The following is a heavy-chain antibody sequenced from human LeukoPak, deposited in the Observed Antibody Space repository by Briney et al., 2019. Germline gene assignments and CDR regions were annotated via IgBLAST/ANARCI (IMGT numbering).Heavy chain of an antibody. J-gene: IGHJ4*02. CDR1: GGSITISNSY. Sequence: PSEILSLTCTVSGGSITISNSYWAWIRQPPGEGLEWIGYIYYSGSTNYNPSLKSRVTISVDTSKNQFTLKLSSVTAADTAVYYCARHSSGWSLTYFDYWGQGTLVTVAS. CDR2: IYYSGST. V-gene: IGHV4-61*05. CDR3: ARHSSGWSLTYFDY. D-gene: IGHD6-19*01.